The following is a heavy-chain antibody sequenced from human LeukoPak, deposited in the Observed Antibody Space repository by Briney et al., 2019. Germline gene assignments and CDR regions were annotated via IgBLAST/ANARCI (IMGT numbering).Heavy chain of an antibody. Sequence: PGGSLRLSCAASGFTFSSYAMSWVRQAPGKGLERVSAISGSGGSTYYADSVKGRFTISRDNSKNTLYLQMNSLRAEDTAVYYCAKQGGPVVTANDAFDIWGQGTMVTVSS. CDR1: GFTFSSYA. CDR2: ISGSGGST. CDR3: AKQGGPVVTANDAFDI. J-gene: IGHJ3*02. D-gene: IGHD2-21*02. V-gene: IGHV3-23*01.